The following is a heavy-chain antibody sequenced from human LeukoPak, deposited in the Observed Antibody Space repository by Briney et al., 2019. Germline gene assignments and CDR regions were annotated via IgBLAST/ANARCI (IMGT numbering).Heavy chain of an antibody. CDR2: KKQDASER. CDR1: GFTFSSYW. CDR3: ARLRGGSYFDY. V-gene: IGHV3-7*05. J-gene: IGHJ4*02. D-gene: IGHD3-10*01. Sequence: TGGSLRLSCAASGFTFSSYWMSWVRQAPGKGLEWVANKKQDASERYYVDSVKGRFTISRDSAKNSLYLQMNSLRAEDTAVYYCARLRGGSYFDYWGQGTLVTVSS.